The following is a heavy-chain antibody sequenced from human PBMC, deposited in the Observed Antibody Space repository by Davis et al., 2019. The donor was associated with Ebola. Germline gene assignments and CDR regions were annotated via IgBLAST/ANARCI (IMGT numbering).Heavy chain of an antibody. V-gene: IGHV3-7*01. CDR3: VRDDRGNYLFDY. CDR2: MQQDGRQK. J-gene: IGHJ4*02. CDR1: GFTFSSFW. D-gene: IGHD1-26*01. Sequence: GGSLRLSCAVSGFTFSSFWMSWVRQAPGKGLEWVANMQQDGRQKNYVDSVKGRFTISRDNAKNSLYLQMNSLTADDTAIYYCVRDDRGNYLFDYWGQGTLVTVSS.